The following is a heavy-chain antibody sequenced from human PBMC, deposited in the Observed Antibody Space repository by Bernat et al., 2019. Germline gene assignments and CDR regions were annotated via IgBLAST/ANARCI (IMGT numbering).Heavy chain of an antibody. CDR2: ISAYTGNT. J-gene: IGHJ3*02. Sequence: GYTFTSYGISWVRQAPGQGLEWMGWISAYTGNTNYAQKLQGSVTMTTDTSTSTAYMELRSLRSDDTAVYYCARVCIAGGRGHYDTCIAFDIWGQGT. D-gene: IGHD3-22*01. V-gene: IGHV1-18*01. CDR3: ARVCIAGGRGHYDTCIAFDI. CDR1: GYTFTSYG.